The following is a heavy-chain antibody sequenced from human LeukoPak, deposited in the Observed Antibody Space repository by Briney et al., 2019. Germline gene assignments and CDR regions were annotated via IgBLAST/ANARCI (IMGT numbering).Heavy chain of an antibody. V-gene: IGHV3-23*01. CDR1: GFTFSSYA. CDR3: AKRPYYYYYYMDV. CDR2: ISGSGGST. Sequence: GGSLRLSCAASGFTFSSYAMSWVRQAPGKGLEWVSAISGSGGSTYYADSVKGRFTISRDNSKNTLYLQMNSLRAEDTAVYYRAKRPYYYYYYMDVWGTGTTVIVSS. J-gene: IGHJ6*03.